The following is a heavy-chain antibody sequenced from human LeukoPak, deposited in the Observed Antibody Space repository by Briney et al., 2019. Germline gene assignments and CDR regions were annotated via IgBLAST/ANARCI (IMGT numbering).Heavy chain of an antibody. J-gene: IGHJ4*02. CDR3: ARGQTRLRGYSGYDYYFDY. Sequence: PSETLSLTCTVSGGSISSGGYYWSWIRQPPGKGLEWIGEINHSGSTNYNPSLKSRVTISVDTSKNQFSLKLSSVTAADTAVYYCARGQTRLRGYSGYDYYFDYWGQGTLVTVSS. CDR1: GGSISSGGYY. V-gene: IGHV4-39*07. CDR2: INHSGST. D-gene: IGHD5-12*01.